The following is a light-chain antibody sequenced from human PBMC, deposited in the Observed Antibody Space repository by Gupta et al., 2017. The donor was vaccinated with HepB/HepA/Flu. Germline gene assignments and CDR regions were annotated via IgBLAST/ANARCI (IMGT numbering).Light chain of an antibody. CDR2: CNN. Sequence: QSALTQPAPASGTPGQRVTISCSGTSSNFGSNTVNCYHQLHATDPNLLIECNNQRPSGVPDRFSSATSAAYASLAISGLQSEDEADYYCAAWDDSLNGLVFGGGTKLTVL. CDR1: SSNFGSNT. CDR3: AAWDDSLNGLV. J-gene: IGLJ3*02. V-gene: IGLV1-44*01.